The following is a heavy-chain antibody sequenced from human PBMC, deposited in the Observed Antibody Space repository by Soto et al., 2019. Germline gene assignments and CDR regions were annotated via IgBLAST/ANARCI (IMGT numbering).Heavy chain of an antibody. V-gene: IGHV5-10-1*01. D-gene: IGHD2-2*03. CDR1: GYSFTSYW. CDR3: ARPAGYCSSTSCYDYYYYYGMDV. CDR2: IDPSDSYT. Sequence: GESLKISCKASGYSFTSYWIGWVRQMPGKGLEWMGRIDPSDSYTNYSPSFQGHVTISADKSISTAYLQWSSLKASDTAMYYCARPAGYCSSTSCYDYYYYYGMDVWGQGTTVTVSS. J-gene: IGHJ6*02.